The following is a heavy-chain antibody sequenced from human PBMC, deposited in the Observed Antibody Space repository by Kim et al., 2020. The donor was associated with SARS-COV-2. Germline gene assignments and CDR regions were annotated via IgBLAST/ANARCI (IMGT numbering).Heavy chain of an antibody. Sequence: SETLSLTCAVYGGSFSGYYWSWIRQPPGKGLEWIGEINHSGSTNYNPSLKSRVTISVDTSKNQFSLKLSSVTAADTAVYYCARSESGSWGDYWGQGTLVTVSS. CDR2: INHSGST. J-gene: IGHJ4*02. D-gene: IGHD3-16*01. CDR1: GGSFSGYY. CDR3: ARSESGSWGDY. V-gene: IGHV4-34*01.